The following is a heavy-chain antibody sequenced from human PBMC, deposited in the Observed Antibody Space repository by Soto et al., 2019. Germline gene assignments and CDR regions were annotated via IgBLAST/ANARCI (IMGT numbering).Heavy chain of an antibody. V-gene: IGHV1-24*01. CDR2: SAPEEGEP. J-gene: IGHJ4*02. CDR1: EHTLTELT. Sequence: ASVKVSCKVPEHTLTELTIDWLRQAPGKGLEWMGRSAPEEGEPTYPQKFQGRVSMTEDPSTDTAYMELTSLRSEDTAVYFCAADRKIVGTIGAFDFWGQGTLVTVSS. CDR3: AADRKIVGTIGAFDF. D-gene: IGHD1-26*01.